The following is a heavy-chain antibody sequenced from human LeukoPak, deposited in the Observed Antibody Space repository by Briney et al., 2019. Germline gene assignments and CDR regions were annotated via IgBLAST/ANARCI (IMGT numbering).Heavy chain of an antibody. Sequence: GGSLRLSCAASGFTLKNYWTHWVRQVPGKGLVWVSRISSDGSNTGYADSVKGRFAISRDNAKNTVDLQMNSLRAEDTAVYYCVRDSGVYAFDIWGQGTMVTVSS. CDR3: VRDSGVYAFDI. V-gene: IGHV3-74*01. CDR1: GFTLKNYW. CDR2: ISSDGSNT. J-gene: IGHJ3*02. D-gene: IGHD2-8*02.